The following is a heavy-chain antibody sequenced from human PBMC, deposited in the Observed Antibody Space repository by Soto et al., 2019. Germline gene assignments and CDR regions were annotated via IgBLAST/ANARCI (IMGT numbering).Heavy chain of an antibody. CDR2: INAGNGNT. Sequence: ASVKVSCKTSGYTFTSYALHWVRQAPGQRLEWMGWINAGNGNTKYSQKFQGRVIITRDTSASTAYMELRSLRSEDTAVFYCARDSGGMDVWGQGTTVTVSS. V-gene: IGHV1-3*01. J-gene: IGHJ6*02. CDR1: GYTFTSYA. CDR3: ARDSGGMDV.